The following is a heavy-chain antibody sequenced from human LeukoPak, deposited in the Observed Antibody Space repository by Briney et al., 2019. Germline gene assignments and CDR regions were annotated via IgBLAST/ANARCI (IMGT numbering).Heavy chain of an antibody. J-gene: IGHJ4*02. CDR2: IISSSSYI. Sequence: KAGGSLRLSCAASGFTFSSYSMNWVRQAPGKGLEWVSSIISSSSYIYYADSVKGRFTISRDNAKNSLYLQMNSLRAEDTAVYYCARTGYCSGGSCSLVVGYWGQGTLVTVSS. CDR1: GFTFSSYS. V-gene: IGHV3-21*01. CDR3: ARTGYCSGGSCSLVVGY. D-gene: IGHD2-15*01.